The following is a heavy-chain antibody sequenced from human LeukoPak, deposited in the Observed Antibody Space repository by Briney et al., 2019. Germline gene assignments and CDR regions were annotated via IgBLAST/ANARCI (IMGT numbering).Heavy chain of an antibody. CDR1: GGSISSYY. D-gene: IGHD2-2*01. Sequence: PSETLSLTCTVSGGSISSYYWSWIRQPPGKGLEWIWYIYYSGSTNYNPSLKSRVTISVDTSKNQFSLKLSSVTAADTAVYYCARTRGSTSCKNGMDVWGQGTTVTVSS. J-gene: IGHJ6*02. CDR3: ARTRGSTSCKNGMDV. V-gene: IGHV4-59*08. CDR2: IYYSGST.